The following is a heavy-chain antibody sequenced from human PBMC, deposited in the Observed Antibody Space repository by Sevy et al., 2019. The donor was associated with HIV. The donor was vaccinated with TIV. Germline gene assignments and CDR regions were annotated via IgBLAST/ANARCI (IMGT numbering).Heavy chain of an antibody. CDR2: INHSGST. D-gene: IGHD3-3*01. V-gene: IGHV4-34*01. CDR3: ARAAPGYYDFWSGYLRFDP. CDR1: GGSFSGYY. J-gene: IGHJ5*02. Sequence: SETLSLTCAVYGGSFSGYYWSWIRQPPGKGLEWIGEINHSGSTNYNPSLKSRVTISVDTSKNQFSLKLISVTAADTAVYYCARAAPGYYDFWSGYLRFDPWGQGTLVTVSS.